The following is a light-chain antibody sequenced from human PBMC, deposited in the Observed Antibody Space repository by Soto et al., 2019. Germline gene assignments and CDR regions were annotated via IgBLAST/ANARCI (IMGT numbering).Light chain of an antibody. CDR3: QQSYITPPIT. J-gene: IGKJ5*01. V-gene: IGKV1-39*01. Sequence: DVQMTQSPCSLSSLVGDRVTITFRASQSVSRYLNWYQHKPGKAPKLLINAASNLRSGVPSRFSGSGSGTDFTLTIDGLQPEDFAVYYCQQSYITPPITFGQGTRWRL. CDR1: QSVSRY. CDR2: AAS.